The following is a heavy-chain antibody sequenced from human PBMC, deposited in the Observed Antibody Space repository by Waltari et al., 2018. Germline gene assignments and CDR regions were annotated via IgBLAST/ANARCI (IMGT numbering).Heavy chain of an antibody. J-gene: IGHJ4*02. D-gene: IGHD3-22*01. CDR1: GYTFTGYY. Sequence: QVQLVQSGAEVKKPGASVKVSCKASGYTFTGYYMHWVRQAPGQGLEWMGRINPNSGGTNYAQKFQGRVTMTRDTSISTAYMELSRLRSDDTAVYYCARDLSIYDSSGYLFDYWGQGTLVTVSS. CDR2: INPNSGGT. V-gene: IGHV1-2*06. CDR3: ARDLSIYDSSGYLFDY.